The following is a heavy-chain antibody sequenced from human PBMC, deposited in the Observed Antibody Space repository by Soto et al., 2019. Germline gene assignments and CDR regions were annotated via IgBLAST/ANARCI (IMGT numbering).Heavy chain of an antibody. D-gene: IGHD3-22*01. V-gene: IGHV1-69*13. CDR1: GGTFSSYA. Sequence: SVKVSCKASGGTFSSYAISWVRQAPGQGLEWMGGIIPIFGTANYAQKFQGRVAITADESTSTAYMELSSLRSEDTAVYYCARDVLRGYYYDSSGYYYGSESYYYYGMDVWGQGTRVTVSS. CDR3: ARDVLRGYYYDSSGYYYGSESYYYYGMDV. CDR2: IIPIFGTA. J-gene: IGHJ6*02.